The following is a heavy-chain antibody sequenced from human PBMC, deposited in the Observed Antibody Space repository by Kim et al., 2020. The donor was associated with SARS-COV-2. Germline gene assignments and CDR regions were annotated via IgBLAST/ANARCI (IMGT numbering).Heavy chain of an antibody. CDR1: GFTFSSYA. Sequence: GGSLRLSCAASGFTFSSYAMHWVRQAPGKGLEWVAVISYDGSNKYYADSVKGRFTISRDNSKNTLYLQMNSLRAEDTAVYYCARDGGGYGDYWYFDLWGRGTLVTVSS. V-gene: IGHV3-30*04. CDR2: ISYDGSNK. CDR3: ARDGGGYGDYWYFDL. J-gene: IGHJ2*01. D-gene: IGHD5-12*01.